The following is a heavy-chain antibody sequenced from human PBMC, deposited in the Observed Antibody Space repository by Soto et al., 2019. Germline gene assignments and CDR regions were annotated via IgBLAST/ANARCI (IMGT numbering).Heavy chain of an antibody. V-gene: IGHV1-69*13. CDR1: GGTFSSYA. CDR3: ARAGGLGAVAVDY. D-gene: IGHD6-19*01. CDR2: IIPIFGTA. Sequence: SVKVSCKASGGTFSSYAISWVRQAPGQGLEWMGGIIPIFGTANYAQKFQGRVTITADESKNQFSLKLSSVTAADTAVYYCARAGGLGAVAVDYWGQGTLVTVSS. J-gene: IGHJ4*02.